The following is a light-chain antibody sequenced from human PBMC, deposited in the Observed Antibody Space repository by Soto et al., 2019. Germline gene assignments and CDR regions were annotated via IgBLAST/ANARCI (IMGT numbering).Light chain of an antibody. Sequence: EDVLTQSPVTLSISPGERATLSCRASQSFRGLLAWYQQKPGQAPRLLIYDAYNRATGIPPRFSGSGSGTDFTLTISCLEPEDSAVYYCQQRHMWPITFGQGTRLEIK. CDR2: DAY. V-gene: IGKV3-11*01. CDR1: QSFRGL. J-gene: IGKJ5*01. CDR3: QQRHMWPIT.